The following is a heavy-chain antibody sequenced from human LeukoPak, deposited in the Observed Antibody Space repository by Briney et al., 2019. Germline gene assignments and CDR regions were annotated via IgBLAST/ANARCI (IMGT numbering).Heavy chain of an antibody. CDR2: IYYSGST. CDR3: ARDTGAGVTDY. Sequence: PSETLSLTCTVSGGSISSSSYYWGWIRQPPGKGLEWIGSIYYSGSTYYNPSLKSRVTISVDTSKNQFSLKLSSVTAADTAVYYCARDTGAGVTDYWGQGTLVTVSS. CDR1: GGSISSSSYY. V-gene: IGHV4-39*07. J-gene: IGHJ4*02. D-gene: IGHD2-21*02.